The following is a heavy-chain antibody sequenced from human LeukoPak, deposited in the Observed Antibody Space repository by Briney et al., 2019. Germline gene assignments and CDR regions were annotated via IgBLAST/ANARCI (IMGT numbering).Heavy chain of an antibody. CDR3: ARDNGALVWYGESPTYGMDV. V-gene: IGHV3-20*04. J-gene: IGHJ6*01. Sequence: GGSLRLSCAPPGFTFDEYGMSWVRQALGKGLEWVSGINWHGGSTGYAASGKGRFTISRDNAKNSLYLQMNSLRAEDTALCYCARDNGALVWYGESPTYGMDVWGQGATVTVSS. CDR2: INWHGGST. D-gene: IGHD3-10*01. CDR1: GFTFDEYG.